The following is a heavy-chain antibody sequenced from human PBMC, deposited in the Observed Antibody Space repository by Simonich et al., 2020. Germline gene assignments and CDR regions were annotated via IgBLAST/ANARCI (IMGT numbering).Heavy chain of an antibody. D-gene: IGHD5-12*01. CDR3: ASSKLATIDY. CDR1: GYTFTGYY. V-gene: IGHV1-2*02. CDR2: INPNSRGT. J-gene: IGHJ4*02. Sequence: QVQLVQSGAEVKKPGASVKVSCKASGYTFTGYYMHWVRQAPGQGLEWMGWINPNSRGTKYAKKFQGRVTMTRDTSISTAYMELSRLRSDDTAVYYRASSKLATIDYWGQGTLVTVSS.